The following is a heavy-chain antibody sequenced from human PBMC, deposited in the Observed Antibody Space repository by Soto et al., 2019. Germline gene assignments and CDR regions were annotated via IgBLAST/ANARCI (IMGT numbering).Heavy chain of an antibody. CDR1: GDSITASYSN. D-gene: IGHD3-10*02. Sequence: PSETLSLTCTVTGDSITASYSNWAWIRQPPGKGLEWIGTFYYSGTTSQNPPLRGRITISGDTSRNQFSLNLRSVTAADSGVYYCAKLVRDDVRRSDLDPGGQGTLVTVSS. CDR2: FYYSGTT. V-gene: IGHV4-39*01. CDR3: AKLVRDDVRRSDLDP. J-gene: IGHJ5*02.